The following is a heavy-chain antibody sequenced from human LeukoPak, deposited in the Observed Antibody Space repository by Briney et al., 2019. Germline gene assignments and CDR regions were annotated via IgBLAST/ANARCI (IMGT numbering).Heavy chain of an antibody. J-gene: IGHJ4*02. CDR3: AKELKIYSGYDC. CDR1: GFTFSSYA. Sequence: GGSLRLSCAASGFTFSSYAMSWVRQAPGKGLEWVSAISGSGGSTYYADSVKGRFTISRDDSKNTLYLQMNSLRAEDTAIYYCAKELKIYSGYDCWGQGTLVTVSS. CDR2: ISGSGGST. D-gene: IGHD5-12*01. V-gene: IGHV3-23*01.